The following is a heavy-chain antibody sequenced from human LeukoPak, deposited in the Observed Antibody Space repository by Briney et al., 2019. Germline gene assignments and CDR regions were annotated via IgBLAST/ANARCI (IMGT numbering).Heavy chain of an antibody. CDR3: ARDPAYGSGSEDAFDI. Sequence: SETLSLTCTVSGGSISSYYWSWIRQPPGKGLEWIGYIYYSGSTNYNPSLKSRVTISVDTSKDQFSLKLSSVTAADTAVYYCARDPAYGSGSEDAFDIWGQGTMVTVSS. CDR1: GGSISSYY. CDR2: IYYSGST. J-gene: IGHJ3*02. D-gene: IGHD3-10*01. V-gene: IGHV4-59*01.